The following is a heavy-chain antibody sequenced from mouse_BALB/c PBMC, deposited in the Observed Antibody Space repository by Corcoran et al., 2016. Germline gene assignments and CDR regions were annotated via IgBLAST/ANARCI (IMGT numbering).Heavy chain of an antibody. CDR2: INTYPGEP. D-gene: IGHD1-1*01. J-gene: IGHJ2*01. CDR3: ARVLYYTDY. CDR1: GYTFTNYG. V-gene: IGHV9-3-1*01. Sequence: QIQLVQSGPELKKPGETVKISCKASGYTFTNYGMNWVKQAPGKGLKWLGWINTYPGEPTYAYDFKGRFAFSLETSASTASLQINNLKNEDTATYFCARVLYYTDYWGQGTTLTGSS.